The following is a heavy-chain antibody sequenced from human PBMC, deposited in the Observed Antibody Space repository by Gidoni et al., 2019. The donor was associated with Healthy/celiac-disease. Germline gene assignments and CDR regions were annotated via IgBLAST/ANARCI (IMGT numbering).Heavy chain of an antibody. CDR2: INHSGST. CDR3: ARVKGTYYYGSGSPCFDY. D-gene: IGHD3-10*01. Sequence: QVQLQQWGAGLLKPSETLSLTSAVYGGSFSGYYWSWIRQPPGKGLEWIGEINHSGSTNYNPSIKSRVTISVDTSKNQFSLKLSSVTAADTAVYYCARVKGTYYYGSGSPCFDYWGQGTLVTVSS. CDR1: GGSFSGYY. V-gene: IGHV4-34*01. J-gene: IGHJ4*02.